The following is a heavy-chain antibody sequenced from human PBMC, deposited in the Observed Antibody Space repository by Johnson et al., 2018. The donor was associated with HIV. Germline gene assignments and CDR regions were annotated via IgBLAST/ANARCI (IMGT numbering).Heavy chain of an antibody. D-gene: IGHD5-12*01. V-gene: IGHV3-30*02. CDR2: IRYDGSNK. J-gene: IGHJ3*02. CDR3: AKVGLYSGYEYDAFDI. Sequence: QVQVLESGGGVVQPGRSLRLSCAASGFTFSSYGMHWVRQAPGKGLEWVAFIRYDGSNKYYADSVKGRFTISRDNSKNTLYLQMNSLRAEDTAVYYCAKVGLYSGYEYDAFDIWGQGTMVTVSS. CDR1: GFTFSSYG.